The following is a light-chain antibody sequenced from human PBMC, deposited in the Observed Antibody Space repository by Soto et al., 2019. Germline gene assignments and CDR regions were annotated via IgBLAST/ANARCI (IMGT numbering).Light chain of an antibody. V-gene: IGKV1-39*01. CDR1: QSISTY. CDR3: QQSFSTPRT. CDR2: GAS. J-gene: IGKJ1*01. Sequence: DIQMTQSPSPLSASVGDRVTITCRASQSISTYLNWYQQKPGKAPKPLIYGASSLQSGVPSRFSGSGSGTDFTLTISSLQPEDFGTYYCQQSFSTPRTFGQGTKVEIK.